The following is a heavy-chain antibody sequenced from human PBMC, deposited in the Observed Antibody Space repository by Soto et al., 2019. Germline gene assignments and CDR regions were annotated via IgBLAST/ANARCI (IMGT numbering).Heavy chain of an antibody. D-gene: IGHD2-2*01. CDR2: INPNSGGT. CDR1: GYTFTGYY. V-gene: IGHV1-2*02. CDR3: ARDRDIVVVPAAHSLGY. Sequence: ASVKVSCKASGYTFTGYYMHWVRQAPGQGLEWMGWINPNSGGTNYAQKFQGRVTMTRDTSISTAYMELSRLRSDDTAMYYCARDRDIVVVPAAHSLGYWGQGTLVTVSS. J-gene: IGHJ4*02.